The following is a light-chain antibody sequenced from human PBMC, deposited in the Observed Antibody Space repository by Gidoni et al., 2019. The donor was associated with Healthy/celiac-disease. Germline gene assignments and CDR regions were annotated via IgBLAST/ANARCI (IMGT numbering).Light chain of an antibody. CDR3: SSYAGSNNHVV. V-gene: IGLV2-8*01. Sequence: QSALPQPPSASGSPGPSVTISCTGTSSDVGGYNYVSWYQQHPGKAPKLMIYEVSKRPSGVPDRFSGSKSGNTASLTVSGLQAEDEADYYCSSYAGSNNHVVFGGGTKLTVL. CDR2: EVS. CDR1: SSDVGGYNY. J-gene: IGLJ2*01.